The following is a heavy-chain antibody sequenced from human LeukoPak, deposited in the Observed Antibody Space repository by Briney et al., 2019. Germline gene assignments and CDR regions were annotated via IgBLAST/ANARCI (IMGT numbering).Heavy chain of an antibody. D-gene: IGHD2/OR15-2a*01. Sequence: SETLSLTCTVSGGSISDYYWSWIRQPPGKGLEWIGYIYSGSINYNPSFKSRVTISVDTSKNQFSLKLSSVTAADTAVYYCARDNSHYYMDVWGKGTTVTVSS. V-gene: IGHV4-59*01. J-gene: IGHJ6*03. CDR1: GGSISDYY. CDR2: IYSGSI. CDR3: ARDNSHYYMDV.